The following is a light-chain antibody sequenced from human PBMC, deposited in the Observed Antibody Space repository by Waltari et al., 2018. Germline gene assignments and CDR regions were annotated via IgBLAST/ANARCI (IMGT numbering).Light chain of an antibody. J-gene: IGLJ2*01. V-gene: IGLV3-19*01. CDR3: NSRDSSGNHLV. CDR2: GKN. CDR1: SLRSYY. Sequence: SSELTQDPAVSVALGQTVRITCQGDSLRSYYPSWYQQKPGQAPVLVIYGKNNRPSGIPDRFSGYGSGDTASLAISGAQAEDEADYYCNSRDSSGNHLVFGGGTKLTVL.